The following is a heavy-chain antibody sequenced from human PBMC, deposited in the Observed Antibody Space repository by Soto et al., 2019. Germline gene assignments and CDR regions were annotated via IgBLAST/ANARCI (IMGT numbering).Heavy chain of an antibody. J-gene: IGHJ4*02. D-gene: IGHD3-3*01. CDR3: AADLITIFGVVNL. CDR2: INHSGST. Sequence: ETLSLTCAVYGGSFSGYYWSWIRQPPGKGLEWIGEINHSGSTNYNPSPKSRVTISVDTSKNQFSLKLSSVTAADTAVYYCAADLITIFGVVNLWGQGTLVTVSS. V-gene: IGHV4-34*01. CDR1: GGSFSGYY.